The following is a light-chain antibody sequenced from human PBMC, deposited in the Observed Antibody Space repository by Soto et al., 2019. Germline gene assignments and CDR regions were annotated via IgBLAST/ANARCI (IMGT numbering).Light chain of an antibody. V-gene: IGLV2-11*01. Sequence: QSVLTQPRSVSGSPGQSVTISCTGTSSDVGAYNYVSWYQQHPGKAPKFMIYDVSKRPSGVPDRFSGSKSGNTASLTISGLQAKDEADYYCCSYAGTYSYVFGTGTKV. CDR2: DVS. J-gene: IGLJ1*01. CDR3: CSYAGTYSYV. CDR1: SSDVGAYNY.